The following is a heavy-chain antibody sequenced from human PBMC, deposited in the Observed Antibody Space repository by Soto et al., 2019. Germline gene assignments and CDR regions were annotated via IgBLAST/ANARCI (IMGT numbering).Heavy chain of an antibody. CDR2: TYYSGNT. V-gene: IGHV4-59*01. CDR1: GGSMTNYY. CDR3: ARDRRHNWFDP. Sequence: SETLSLTCTVSGGSMTNYYLSWIRQPPGKGLEWIGYTYYSGNTNYNPSLKSRVTISVDTSKNQFSLKLSSVTAADTAVYYCARDRRHNWFDPWGQGTLVTVSS. J-gene: IGHJ5*02.